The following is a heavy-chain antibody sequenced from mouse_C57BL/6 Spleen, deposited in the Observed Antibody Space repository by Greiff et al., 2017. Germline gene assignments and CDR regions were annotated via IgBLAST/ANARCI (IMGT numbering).Heavy chain of an antibody. CDR3: ARGAAAQAFDY. D-gene: IGHD3-2*02. Sequence: EVKLQESGPGLVKPSQSLSLTCSVTGYSITSGYYWNWIRQFPGNKLEWMGYISYDGSNNYNPSLKNRISITRDTSKNQFFLKLNSVTTEDTATYYCARGAAAQAFDYWGQGTTLTVSS. CDR2: ISYDGSN. J-gene: IGHJ2*01. V-gene: IGHV3-6*01. CDR1: GYSITSGYY.